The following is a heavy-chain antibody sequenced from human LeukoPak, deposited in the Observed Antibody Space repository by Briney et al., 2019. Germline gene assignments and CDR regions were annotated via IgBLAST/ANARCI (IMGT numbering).Heavy chain of an antibody. J-gene: IGHJ4*02. CDR3: AKGQIARSDRFDY. CDR1: GFTFSSYG. CDR2: ISGSDGST. D-gene: IGHD2-21*01. V-gene: IGHV3-23*01. Sequence: GGSLRLSCAASGFTFSSYGMSWVRQAPGKGLEWVSAISGSDGSTYYADSVKGRFTISRDNSKSTLYLQMNGLRVEDTAVYYCAKGQIARSDRFDYWGQGTLVTVSS.